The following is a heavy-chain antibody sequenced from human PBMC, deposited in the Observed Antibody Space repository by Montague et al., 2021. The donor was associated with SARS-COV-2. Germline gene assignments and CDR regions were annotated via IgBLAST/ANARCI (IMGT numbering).Heavy chain of an antibody. V-gene: IGHV4-39*01. CDR2: ISYSGTT. J-gene: IGHJ4*02. Sequence: SETLSLTCTVSGVSVLSTTSRERSFRQPPGKCLEWIRFISYSGTTFYNPSLKSRISMSVDTPKSQFSLNLTSVTVADTAVYYCARHYGSSLDSWGQGILVAVSS. CDR3: ARHYGSSLDS. CDR1: GVSVLSTTSR. D-gene: IGHD4-17*01.